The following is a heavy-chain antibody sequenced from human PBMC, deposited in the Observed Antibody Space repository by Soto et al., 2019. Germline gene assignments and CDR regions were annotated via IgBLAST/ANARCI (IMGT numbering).Heavy chain of an antibody. CDR2: IWYDGSKT. V-gene: IGHV3-33*01. Sequence: GGSLRLSCAASGFTFSSYGMHWVRQAPGKGLEWVAVIWYDGSKTYYADSVKGRFTISRDNSKNTVFLQMNSLRAEDTAVYYCARESQWLVQEYWGQGTLVTVSS. CDR1: GFTFSSYG. J-gene: IGHJ4*02. CDR3: ARESQWLVQEY. D-gene: IGHD6-19*01.